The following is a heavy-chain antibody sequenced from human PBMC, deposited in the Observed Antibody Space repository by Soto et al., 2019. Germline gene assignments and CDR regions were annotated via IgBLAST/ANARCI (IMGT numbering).Heavy chain of an antibody. CDR1: GFTFSSYA. V-gene: IGHV3-23*01. D-gene: IGHD6-19*01. CDR3: AKIPGGDSSGWYPEGY. J-gene: IGHJ4*02. CDR2: ISGSGGST. Sequence: PGGSLRLSCAASGFTFSSYAMSWVRQAPGKGLEWVSVISGSGGSTYYADSVKGRFTISRDNSKNTLYLQMNSLRAEDTAVYYCAKIPGGDSSGWYPEGYWGQGTLVTVSS.